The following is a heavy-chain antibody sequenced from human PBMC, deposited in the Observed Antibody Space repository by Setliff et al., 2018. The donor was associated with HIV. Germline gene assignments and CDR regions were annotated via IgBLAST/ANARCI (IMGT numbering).Heavy chain of an antibody. Sequence: SETLSLTCTVSGGSMSSGSYFWSWIRQPAGKRLEWIGSVSQSGSTYYNTSLKSRITISVDRSKNLFSLKLISVTAADQGVYYCARVPVPGANWFDPWGLGTLVTVSS. CDR1: GGSMSSGSYF. V-gene: IGHV4-39*01. J-gene: IGHJ5*02. CDR2: VSQSGST. CDR3: ARVPVPGANWFDP.